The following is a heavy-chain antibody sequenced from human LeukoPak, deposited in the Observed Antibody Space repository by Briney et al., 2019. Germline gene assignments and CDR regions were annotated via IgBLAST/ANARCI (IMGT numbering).Heavy chain of an antibody. CDR1: GGSISSGGYY. CDR3: ARAPGYCSGGSCYTPPAEYFQH. V-gene: IGHV4-31*03. CDR2: IYYSGST. Sequence: SETLSLTCTVSGGSISSGGYYWSWIRQHPGKGLEWIGYIYYSGSTYYNPSLKSRVTISVAMSKTQFSLKLSSVTAADTAVYYCARAPGYCSGGSCYTPPAEYFQHWGQGTLVTVSS. D-gene: IGHD2-15*01. J-gene: IGHJ1*01.